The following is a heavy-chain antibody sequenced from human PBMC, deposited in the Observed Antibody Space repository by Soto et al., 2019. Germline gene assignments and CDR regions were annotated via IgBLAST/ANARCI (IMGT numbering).Heavy chain of an antibody. J-gene: IGHJ5*02. CDR1: GGSISRYY. CDR3: ARDLTETVVIGNWFDP. D-gene: IGHD3-22*01. Sequence: SETLSLTCTVSGGSISRYYWSWIRQPPGKGLEWIGYIYYSGSTNYNPSLKSRVTISVDTSKNQFSLKLSSVTAADTAVYYCARDLTETVVIGNWFDPWGQGTLVTVSS. CDR2: IYYSGST. V-gene: IGHV4-59*01.